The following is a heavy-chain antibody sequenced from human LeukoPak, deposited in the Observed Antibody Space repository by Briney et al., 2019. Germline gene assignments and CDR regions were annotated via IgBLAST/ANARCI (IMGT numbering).Heavy chain of an antibody. J-gene: IGHJ4*02. CDR1: GYTFTNFD. CDR2: INPNSGGT. Sequence: GASVKVSCKASGYTFTNFDINWVRQAPGQGLEWMGWINPNSGGTNYAQKFQGRVTMTRDTSISTAYMELSRLRSDDTAVYYCARDQDKDFDYWGQGTLVTVSS. D-gene: IGHD2-15*01. CDR3: ARDQDKDFDY. V-gene: IGHV1-2*02.